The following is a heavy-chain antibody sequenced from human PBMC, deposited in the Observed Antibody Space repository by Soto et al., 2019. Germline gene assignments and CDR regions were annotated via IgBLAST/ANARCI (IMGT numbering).Heavy chain of an antibody. J-gene: IGHJ3*02. CDR2: IIPILGIA. V-gene: IGHV1-69*02. CDR1: GGTFSSYT. Sequence: QVQLVQSGAEVKKPGSSVKVSCKASGGTFSSYTISWVRQAPGQGLEWMGRIIPILGIANYAQKFQGRVTITADKSTSTAYMELSSLRSEATAVYYFARYATGYRAKNDAFDIWGQGTMVTVSS. D-gene: IGHD6-13*01. CDR3: ARYATGYRAKNDAFDI.